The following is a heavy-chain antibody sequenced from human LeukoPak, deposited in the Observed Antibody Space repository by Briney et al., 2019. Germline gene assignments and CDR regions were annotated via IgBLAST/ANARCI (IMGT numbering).Heavy chain of an antibody. D-gene: IGHD3-22*01. J-gene: IGHJ5*02. CDR2: INHSGST. CDR3: ARLTMMVVVDWFDP. CDR1: GGSFSGYY. V-gene: IGHV4-34*01. Sequence: SETLSLTCAVYGGSFSGYYWSWIRQPPGKGLEWIGEINHSGSTNYNPSLKSRVTISVDTSKNQFSLKLSSVTAADTAVYYCARLTMMVVVDWFDPWGQGTLVTVSS.